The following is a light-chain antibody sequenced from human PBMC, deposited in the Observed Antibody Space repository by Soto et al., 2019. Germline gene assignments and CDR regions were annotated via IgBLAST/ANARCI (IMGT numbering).Light chain of an antibody. CDR1: SSDVGSYNL. Sequence: QSVLTQPASVSGSPGQSITISCTGTSSDVGSYNLVSWYQQHPGKAPKLMIYEGSKRPSGVSNRFSGSKSGNTASLTISGLQAEDEADYYCCSYAGSSSYVCGTGTKVNVL. CDR2: EGS. CDR3: CSYAGSSSYV. V-gene: IGLV2-23*01. J-gene: IGLJ1*01.